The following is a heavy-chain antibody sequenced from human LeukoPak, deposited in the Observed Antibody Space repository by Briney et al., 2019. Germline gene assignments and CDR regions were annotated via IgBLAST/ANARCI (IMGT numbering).Heavy chain of an antibody. D-gene: IGHD6-19*01. Sequence: PGGSLRLSCAVSGFAFSSYGMHWVPQAPGKGLEWVAIIWYDGSDKYYGDSVKGRFTISRDNSKNTLYLQMNSLRAEDTAVYYCTILAVASDFDYWGQGTLVTVSS. V-gene: IGHV3-33*01. CDR2: IWYDGSDK. CDR1: GFAFSSYG. CDR3: TILAVASDFDY. J-gene: IGHJ4*02.